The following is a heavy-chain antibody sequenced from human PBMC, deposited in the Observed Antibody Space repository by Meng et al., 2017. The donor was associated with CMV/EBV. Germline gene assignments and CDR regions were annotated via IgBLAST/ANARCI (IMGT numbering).Heavy chain of an antibody. Sequence: SGPTLVKPTETLTLTCTVSGFSLSNARMGVSWIRQPPGKALEWLAHIFSNDEKSYSTSLKSRLTISKDTSKSKVVLTMTNMDPVDTATYYCARIRAIVVVPAAIRVDAFDIWGQGTMVTVSS. V-gene: IGHV2-26*01. D-gene: IGHD2-2*02. CDR1: GFSLSNARMG. J-gene: IGHJ3*02. CDR2: IFSNDEK. CDR3: ARIRAIVVVPAAIRVDAFDI.